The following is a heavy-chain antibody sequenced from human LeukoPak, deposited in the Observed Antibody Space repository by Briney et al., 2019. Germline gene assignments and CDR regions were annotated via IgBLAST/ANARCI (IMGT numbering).Heavy chain of an antibody. J-gene: IGHJ4*02. CDR3: AVPSSGSYYFDY. CDR1: GYTFTTYY. Sequence: GASVKVSCKASGYTFTTYYIHWVRQAPGQGLEWMGIINPSGGSTSYAQKFQGRVTMTRDTSTSTVYMELSSLRSEDTAVYYCAVPSSGSYYFDYWGQGTLVTVSS. D-gene: IGHD1-26*01. V-gene: IGHV1-46*01. CDR2: INPSGGST.